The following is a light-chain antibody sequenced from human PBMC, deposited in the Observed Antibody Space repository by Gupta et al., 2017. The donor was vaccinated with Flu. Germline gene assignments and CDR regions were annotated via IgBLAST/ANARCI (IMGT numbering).Light chain of an antibody. J-gene: IGLJ2*01. V-gene: IGLV3-1*01. CDR1: KVGDKY. Sequence: SYAVTQPPSVSVSPGHSASIPCSVDKVGDKYACWYQQNPVQSTVLVIFQDTKRPSGIPDRFAGSNAGNTATMTIGGTPDMDEADYYCQAWDSSTGVFGGGTKLTVL. CDR2: QDT. CDR3: QAWDSSTGV.